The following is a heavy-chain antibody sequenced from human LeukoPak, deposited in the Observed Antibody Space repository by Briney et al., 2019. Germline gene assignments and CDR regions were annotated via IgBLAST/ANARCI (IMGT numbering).Heavy chain of an antibody. J-gene: IGHJ4*02. V-gene: IGHV1-2*02. Sequence: ASVKVSCKASGYTFTGYYMHWVRQAPGQGLEWMGYINPNSGGTNYVQKFQGRVTMTRDTSISTAYMELSRLRSDDTAVYYCARAENTMTHLDYWGQGTLVTVSS. CDR2: INPNSGGT. CDR3: ARAENTMTHLDY. D-gene: IGHD3-22*01. CDR1: GYTFTGYY.